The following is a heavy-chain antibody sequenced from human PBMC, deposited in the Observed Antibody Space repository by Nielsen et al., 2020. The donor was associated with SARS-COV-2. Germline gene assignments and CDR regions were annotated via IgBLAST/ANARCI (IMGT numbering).Heavy chain of an antibody. Sequence: DSVKGRFTISRDNFKNTLYLQMNSLRTEDTAVYYCAESNVVRGIIGYYFEYWGRGTAVNVSS. D-gene: IGHD3-10*01. J-gene: IGHJ4*02. CDR3: AESNVVRGIIGYYFEY. V-gene: IGHV3-30*02.